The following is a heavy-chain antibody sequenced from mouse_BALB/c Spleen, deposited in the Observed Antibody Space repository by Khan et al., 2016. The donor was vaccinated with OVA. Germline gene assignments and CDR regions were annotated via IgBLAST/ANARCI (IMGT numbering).Heavy chain of an antibody. CDR3: EGRDYGSSYPGFVY. J-gene: IGHJ3*01. CDR1: GYSFTDYI. D-gene: IGHD1-1*01. Sequence: QVQLQQSGPELVKPGASVKMSCKASGYSFTDYIISWVKRRTGQGLQWIGEIYPGSGSIYSNEKFKGKATLTADKSSNTAYMQLSSMTSEDSAVYCCEGRDYGSSYPGFVYWGQGTLVTVSA. CDR2: IYPGSGSI. V-gene: IGHV1-77*01.